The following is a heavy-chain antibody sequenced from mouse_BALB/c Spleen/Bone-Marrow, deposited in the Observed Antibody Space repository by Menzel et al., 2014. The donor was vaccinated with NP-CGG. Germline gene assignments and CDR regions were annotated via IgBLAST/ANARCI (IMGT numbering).Heavy chain of an antibody. J-gene: IGHJ2*01. CDR1: GFTFSNYG. CDR2: INGNGGST. CDR3: VRGNYGNYVDYFDF. Sequence: EVQVVESGGGLVQPGGSLKLSCAASGFTFSNYGMSWVRRTPDKRLELVATINGNGGSTYYPDSVKGRFTISRDTAKNTLYLQMSSLKSEETAMYYCVRGNYGNYVDYFDFWGQGTTLTVSS. D-gene: IGHD2-1*01. V-gene: IGHV5-6-3*01.